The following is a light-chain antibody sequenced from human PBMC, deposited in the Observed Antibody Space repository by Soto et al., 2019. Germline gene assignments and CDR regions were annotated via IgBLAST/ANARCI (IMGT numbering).Light chain of an antibody. J-gene: IGKJ5*01. CDR1: QSVSSSY. Sequence: EIVLTQSPGTLSLSPGERATLSCRASQSVSSSYLAWYQQKPGQAPRLLIYEGSNRATGIPTRFSGSGSGTDFTLTISGLEPEDSAVYYCQFYGSSLITFGQGTRLEIK. CDR2: EGS. CDR3: QFYGSSLIT. V-gene: IGKV3-20*01.